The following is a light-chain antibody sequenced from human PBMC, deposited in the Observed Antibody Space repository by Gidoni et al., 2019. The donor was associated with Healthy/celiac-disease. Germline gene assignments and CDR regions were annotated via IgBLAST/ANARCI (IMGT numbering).Light chain of an antibody. CDR3: SSYAGSNNYVV. CDR1: SRDVGGHNY. CDR2: EVS. V-gene: IGLV2-8*01. J-gene: IGLJ2*01. Sequence: HSALTQPPSASGSPGQSVTISCPGTSRDVGGHNYVSWYQQHPGKAPKLMIYEVSKRPSGVPDRFSGSKSGNTASLTVSGLQAEDEADYYCSSYAGSNNYVVFGGGTKLTVL.